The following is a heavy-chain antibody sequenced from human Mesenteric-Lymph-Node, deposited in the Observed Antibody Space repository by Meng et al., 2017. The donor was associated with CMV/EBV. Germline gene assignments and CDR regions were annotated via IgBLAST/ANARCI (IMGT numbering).Heavy chain of an antibody. CDR2: IIADNGDT. CDR3: ARELGVIGTLGAFGT. D-gene: IGHD1-7*01. CDR1: GYTFTSYA. J-gene: IGHJ3*02. Sequence: SGYTFTSYAMHWVRQAPGQSLEWMGRIIADNGDTRYSQKFQDRVTFTWDTSANTVYMDLSSLRAEDTAKYYCARELGVIGTLGAFGTWGQGTMVTVSS. V-gene: IGHV1-3*01.